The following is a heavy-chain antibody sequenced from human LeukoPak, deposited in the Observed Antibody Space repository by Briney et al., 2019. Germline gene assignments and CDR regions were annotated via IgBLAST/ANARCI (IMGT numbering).Heavy chain of an antibody. CDR3: ARDPNSSGWFDY. D-gene: IGHD6-19*01. J-gene: IGHJ4*02. Sequence: PGGSLRLSRAASEFTFSRYNMNWVRQAPGKGLEWISYISSTSGPIYYADSVKGRFTISRDNAKNSLYPQMNSLRDEDTAVYYCARDPNSSGWFDYWGQGTLVTVSS. CDR2: ISSTSGPI. CDR1: EFTFSRYN. V-gene: IGHV3-48*02.